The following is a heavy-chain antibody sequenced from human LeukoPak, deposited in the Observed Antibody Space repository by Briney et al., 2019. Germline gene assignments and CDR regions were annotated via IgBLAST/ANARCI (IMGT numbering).Heavy chain of an antibody. CDR1: GGSFSDYY. Sequence: PSETLSLTCAVYGGSFSDYYWSWIRRPPGKGLEWIGEINHSGSANYNPSLKSRVTISVDTSKNQFSLKLNSVTAADTAVYYCARGRSYYGSHGGYVAYWAREPWSPSPQ. V-gene: IGHV4-34*01. J-gene: IGHJ4*02. CDR2: INHSGSA. D-gene: IGHD3-10*01. CDR3: ARGRSYYGSHGGYVAY.